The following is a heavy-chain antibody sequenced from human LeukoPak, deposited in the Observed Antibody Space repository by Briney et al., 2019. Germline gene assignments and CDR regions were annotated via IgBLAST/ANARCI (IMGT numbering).Heavy chain of an antibody. Sequence: GGSLRLSCAASGFTFSSYGMSWVRQAPGKGLEWVSAISGSGGSTYYADSVKGRFTISRDNSKNTLYLQMNSLRAEDTAVYYCAKDTSMIVVVITPYFDYWGQGTLVTVSS. J-gene: IGHJ4*02. CDR1: GFTFSSYG. CDR2: ISGSGGST. D-gene: IGHD3-22*01. V-gene: IGHV3-23*01. CDR3: AKDTSMIVVVITPYFDY.